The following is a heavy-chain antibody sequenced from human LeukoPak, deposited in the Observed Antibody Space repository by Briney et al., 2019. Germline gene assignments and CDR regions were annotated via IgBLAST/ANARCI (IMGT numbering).Heavy chain of an antibody. V-gene: IGHV1-2*02. CDR2: INPNSGGT. J-gene: IGHJ5*02. CDR3: ARFFYGSGSYDPWFDP. Sequence: ASVKVSCKASGYTFTGYYIHWVRQAPGQGLEWMGWINPNSGGTNYAQKFQGRVTMTRDTSISTAYMELSRLRSDDTAVYYCARFFYGSGSYDPWFDPWGQGTLVTVSS. D-gene: IGHD3-10*01. CDR1: GYTFTGYY.